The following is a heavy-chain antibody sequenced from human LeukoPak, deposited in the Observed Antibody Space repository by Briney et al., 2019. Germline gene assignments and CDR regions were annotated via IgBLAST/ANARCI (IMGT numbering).Heavy chain of an antibody. CDR1: GFTFSSCT. D-gene: IGHD3-22*01. J-gene: IGHJ4*02. CDR2: ISNSSSYI. CDR3: ARGPYYYDSSRNIYFDY. V-gene: IGHV3-21*01. Sequence: GGSLRLSCAASGFTFSSCTMNWVRQAPGKGLEWVSSISNSSSYIYYADSVKGRFTISRDNAKNSLYLQMNSLRAEDTAVYYCARGPYYYDSSRNIYFDYWGQGTMVTVSS.